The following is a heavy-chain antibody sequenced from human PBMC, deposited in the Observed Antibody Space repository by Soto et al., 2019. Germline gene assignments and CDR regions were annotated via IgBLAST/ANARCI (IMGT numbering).Heavy chain of an antibody. J-gene: IGHJ4*02. CDR2: LTGGSDVT. Sequence: EVHLLESGGDLVQPGGSLRLSCAASGFIVSSYAMSWVRQAPGKGLEWVSTLTGGSDVTNYADSVKGRCTISRDHSQNTLYLQINSLKPEDTAVYYCARDLHMAVAGTLGYWGQGALVTVSS. V-gene: IGHV3-23*01. D-gene: IGHD6-19*01. CDR3: ARDLHMAVAGTLGY. CDR1: GFIVSSYA.